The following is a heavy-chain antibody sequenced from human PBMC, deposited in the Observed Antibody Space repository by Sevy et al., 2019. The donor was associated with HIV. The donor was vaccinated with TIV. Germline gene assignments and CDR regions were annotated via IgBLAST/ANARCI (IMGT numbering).Heavy chain of an antibody. J-gene: IGHJ4*02. CDR3: ATTKEYYEGSGYPFDG. CDR2: FDPEDGET. V-gene: IGHV1-24*01. CDR1: GSALTELA. D-gene: IGHD3-22*01. Sequence: ASVKVSCKVSGSALTELAMHWVRQAPGKGLEWMATFDPEDGETFYAQKFPGRVTMTEDTSTDTAYLELVSLRSEDTAVYYCATTKEYYEGSGYPFDGWGQGTLVTVSS.